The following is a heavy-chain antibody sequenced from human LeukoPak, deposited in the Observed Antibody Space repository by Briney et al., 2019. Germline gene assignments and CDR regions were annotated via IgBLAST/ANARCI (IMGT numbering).Heavy chain of an antibody. CDR1: GGSISSGGYY. CDR3: ARREEVAGAFDY. J-gene: IGHJ4*02. Sequence: AQTLSLTCTVSGGSISSGGYYWGWIRQHPGTGLEWIWYIYYSVSNYYNPSLERRVTISVDTSKTHFSLKLSSVTAADTAVYYCARREEVAGAFDYWGQGTLVTVSS. D-gene: IGHD6-19*01. V-gene: IGHV4-31*03. CDR2: IYYSVSN.